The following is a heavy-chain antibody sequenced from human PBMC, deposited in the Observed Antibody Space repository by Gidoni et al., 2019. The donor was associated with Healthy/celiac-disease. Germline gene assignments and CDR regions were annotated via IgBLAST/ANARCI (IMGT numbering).Heavy chain of an antibody. Sequence: SASVFTFSSYAMHWVRQAPVKGLEWVEVISYDGSNKYYADSVKGRFTISRDNSKNTLYLQMNSLRAEDTAVYYCARHGYYGSGSYQNWFDPWGQGTLVTVSS. CDR3: ARHGYYGSGSYQNWFDP. V-gene: IGHV3-30-3*01. CDR2: ISYDGSNK. D-gene: IGHD3-10*01. J-gene: IGHJ5*02. CDR1: VFTFSSYA.